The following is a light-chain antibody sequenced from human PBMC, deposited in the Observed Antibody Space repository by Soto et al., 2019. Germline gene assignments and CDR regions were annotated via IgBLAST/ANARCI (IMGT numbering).Light chain of an antibody. Sequence: EIVLTQSPGTLSLSPGERLTLSCRTSQSLSTRSLAWYQQKPGQAPSLLIYEASTRAPGTQDRFSGSGSGTDFTLTVSRLEPEDFAVYYCQQYGRPVGFGQGTKVDIK. V-gene: IGKV3-20*01. CDR3: QQYGRPVG. CDR2: EAS. J-gene: IGKJ1*01. CDR1: QSLSTRS.